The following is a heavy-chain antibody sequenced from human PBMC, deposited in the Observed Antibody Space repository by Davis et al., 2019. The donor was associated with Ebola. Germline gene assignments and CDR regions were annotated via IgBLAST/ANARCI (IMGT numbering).Heavy chain of an antibody. CDR1: GDSMNNYY. D-gene: IGHD3-22*01. Sequence: PSETLSLTCIVSGDSMNNYYWSWIRQPPGKGLEWIGYIYYSGGTNYNPSLKSRVTISLDTSKNQFSLKLSSVTAADTAVYYCARRRTYFNSSGSYSEVVFAFDIWGQGTMFTVSP. V-gene: IGHV4-59*08. CDR3: ARRRTYFNSSGSYSEVVFAFDI. J-gene: IGHJ3*02. CDR2: IYYSGGT.